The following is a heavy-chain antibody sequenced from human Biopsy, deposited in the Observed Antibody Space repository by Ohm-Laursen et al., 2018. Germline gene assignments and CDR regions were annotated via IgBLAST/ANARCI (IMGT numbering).Heavy chain of an antibody. CDR2: ISGYNGNT. V-gene: IGHV1-18*01. CDR1: GGTVSSYG. CDR3: ARDRHHAAGSYAGMDV. Sequence: ASVKVSCKASGGTVSSYGISWVRLAPGQGPAWMGWISGYNGNTNYPQSLQGRVTLTTDASSSTAYMELRGLRSDDTAVYYCARDRHHAAGSYAGMDVWGQGTTVTVSS. D-gene: IGHD3-10*01. J-gene: IGHJ6*02.